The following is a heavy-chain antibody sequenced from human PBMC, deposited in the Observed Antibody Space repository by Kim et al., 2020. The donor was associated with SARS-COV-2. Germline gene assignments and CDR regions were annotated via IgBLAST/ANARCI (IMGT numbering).Heavy chain of an antibody. Sequence: GGSLRLSCAASGFTFSSYAMSWVRQAPGKGLEWVSAISGSGGSTYYADSVKGRFTISRDNSKNTLYLQMNSLRAEDTAVYYCAKDPEYSSGWYFGSNWFDPWGQGTLVPVSS. CDR2: ISGSGGST. CDR3: AKDPEYSSGWYFGSNWFDP. J-gene: IGHJ5*02. V-gene: IGHV3-23*01. D-gene: IGHD6-19*01. CDR1: GFTFSSYA.